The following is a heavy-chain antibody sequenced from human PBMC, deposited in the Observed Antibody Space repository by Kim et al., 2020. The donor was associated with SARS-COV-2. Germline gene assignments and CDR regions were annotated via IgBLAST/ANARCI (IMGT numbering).Heavy chain of an antibody. V-gene: IGHV1-3*01. J-gene: IGHJ5*02. Sequence: ASVKVSCKASGYTFTSYAMHWVRQAPGQRLEWMGWINAGNGNTKYSQKFQGRVTITRDTSASTAYMELSSLRSEDTAVYYCAREYCSGGSCYSLAWGQGTLVTVSS. CDR1: GYTFTSYA. CDR2: INAGNGNT. CDR3: AREYCSGGSCYSLA. D-gene: IGHD2-15*01.